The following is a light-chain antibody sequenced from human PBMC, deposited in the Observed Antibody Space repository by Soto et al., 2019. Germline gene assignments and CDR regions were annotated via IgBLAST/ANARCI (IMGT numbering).Light chain of an antibody. CDR2: TVS. Sequence: DIPLTQSPSFLSASVGDRVTITCRASDDITNSLAWYHQKPGKTPKFLISTVSTFQGGVRSRFSGSGSGTEFTLTISDLLPEDFATYYCQQFHSYPITFGQGTRLDI. CDR3: QQFHSYPIT. CDR1: DDITNS. J-gene: IGKJ5*01. V-gene: IGKV1-9*01.